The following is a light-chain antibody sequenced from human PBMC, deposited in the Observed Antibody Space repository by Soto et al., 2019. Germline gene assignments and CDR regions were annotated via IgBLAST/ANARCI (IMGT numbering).Light chain of an antibody. Sequence: DIVITQSPDSLTVSLGERATINCKSSQSILSRSNNKNYLVWYQQKPGQPPKVLINWASTRASGVQDRFSGSGPGADFSLTISSLQAEDVAVYYGQQYYSTPPTFGGGTKLEIK. J-gene: IGKJ4*01. CDR3: QQYYSTPPT. CDR2: WAS. CDR1: QSILSRSNNKNY. V-gene: IGKV4-1*01.